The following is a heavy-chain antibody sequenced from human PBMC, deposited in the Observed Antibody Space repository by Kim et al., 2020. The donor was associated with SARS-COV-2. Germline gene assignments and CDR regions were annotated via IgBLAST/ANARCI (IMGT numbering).Heavy chain of an antibody. CDR2: ISSSSSYI. Sequence: GGSLRLSCAASGFTFSSYSMNWVRQAPGKGLEWVSSISSSSSYIYYADSVKGRFTISRDNAKNSLYLQMNSLRAEDTAVYYCARDGVWFGGKNWFDPWGQGTLVTVSS. J-gene: IGHJ5*02. CDR1: GFTFSSYS. D-gene: IGHD3-10*01. V-gene: IGHV3-21*01. CDR3: ARDGVWFGGKNWFDP.